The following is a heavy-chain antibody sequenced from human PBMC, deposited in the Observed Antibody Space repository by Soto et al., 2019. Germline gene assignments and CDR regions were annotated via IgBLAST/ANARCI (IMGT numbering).Heavy chain of an antibody. D-gene: IGHD3-3*01. CDR2: IYHSGSA. CDR3: ARVTIFEYWFDP. Sequence: SETLSLTCAVSSYSISGGFNWAWIRQPPGKGLEWIGNIYHSGSAHYNPSLKSRVTMSVDTSKNNFSLRLTSVTAADTAVYYCARVTIFEYWFDPWGQGILVTVSS. CDR1: SYSISGGFN. J-gene: IGHJ5*02. V-gene: IGHV4-38-2*01.